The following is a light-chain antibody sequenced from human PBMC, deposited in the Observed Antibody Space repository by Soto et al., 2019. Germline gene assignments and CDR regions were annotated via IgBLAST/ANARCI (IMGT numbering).Light chain of an antibody. CDR1: QDISTW. CDR2: KAS. Sequence: DIQMTQSPSTLSASVGDRVTITCWVSQDISTWLAWYQQKPGKAPKLLMYKASSLESGVTSSFSGAGSGTEFNLSISSLQPDDCATYYCQQYNSGSRIFGPGTKVEIK. V-gene: IGKV1-5*03. J-gene: IGKJ1*01. CDR3: QQYNSGSRI.